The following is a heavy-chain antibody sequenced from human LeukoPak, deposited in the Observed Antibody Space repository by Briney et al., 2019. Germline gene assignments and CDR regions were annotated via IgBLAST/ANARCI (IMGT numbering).Heavy chain of an antibody. V-gene: IGHV1-2*02. Sequence: ASMTVSCKASEYIFTDYYIHWVRQAPGQGLEWMGWINPHSGGTNYAQNFQDRVTMTGDTSISTAYMELSRLRSDDTAIYYCARGGDNYDILTQWGQGTLVTVSS. D-gene: IGHD3-9*01. CDR3: ARGGDNYDILTQ. CDR1: EYIFTDYY. CDR2: INPHSGGT. J-gene: IGHJ4*02.